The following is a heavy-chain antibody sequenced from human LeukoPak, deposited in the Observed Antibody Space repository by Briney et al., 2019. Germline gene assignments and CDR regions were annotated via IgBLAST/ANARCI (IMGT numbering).Heavy chain of an antibody. V-gene: IGHV3-21*01. CDR2: ISSSSGYI. Sequence: GGSLRLSCAASGFTFSSYSMNWVRQAPGQGLEWVSSISSSSGYIWYVDSVKGRFTISRDNAKNSLYLQMNSLRAEDTAVYYCARDLGVIVHPSDYWGQETLVTVSS. CDR3: ARDLGVIVHPSDY. J-gene: IGHJ4*02. CDR1: GFTFSSYS. D-gene: IGHD3-16*02.